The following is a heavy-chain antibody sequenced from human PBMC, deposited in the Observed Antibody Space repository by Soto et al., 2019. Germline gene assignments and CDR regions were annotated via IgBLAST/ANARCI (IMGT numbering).Heavy chain of an antibody. CDR3: VSSPLNHYYERSGYNRAFFDY. CDR2: IKQDGGER. J-gene: IGHJ4*02. CDR1: GFTFSNYY. D-gene: IGHD3-22*01. V-gene: IGHV3-7*03. Sequence: EVLLVESGGGLVQPGGTLRLSCVASGFTFSNYYVGWVRQAPGKGLEWVANIKQDGGERYYMDSVKGRFTISRDNAKNSLYLQMKSLRAEDTAVYFCVSSPLNHYYERSGYNRAFFDYWGQGTLVTVSS.